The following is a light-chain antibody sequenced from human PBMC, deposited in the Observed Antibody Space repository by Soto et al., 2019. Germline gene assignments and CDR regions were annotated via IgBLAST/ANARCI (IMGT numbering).Light chain of an antibody. CDR3: QQSYSTPPGT. CDR2: ATS. V-gene: IGKV1-39*01. CDR1: QSISTY. Sequence: DIQMTQSPSSLSASVGDRVTITCRASQSISTYLIWYQQKPGKAPKLLIYATSSLQSGVPSRFSGSGSGTDFTLTIRSLQPEDFATYYCQQSYSTPPGTFGKGTKVDIK. J-gene: IGKJ1*01.